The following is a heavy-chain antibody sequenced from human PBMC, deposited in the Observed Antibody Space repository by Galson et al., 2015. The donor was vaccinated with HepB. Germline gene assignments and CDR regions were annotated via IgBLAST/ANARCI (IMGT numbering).Heavy chain of an antibody. CDR1: GFTFSSYS. J-gene: IGHJ5*02. V-gene: IGHV3-21*01. CDR2: ISSSSSYI. D-gene: IGHD1-14*01. Sequence: SLRLSCAASGFTFSSYSMNWVRQAPGKGLEWVSSISSSSSYIYYADSVKGRFTISRDNAKNSLYLQMNSLRAEDTAVYYCARRPVSKPGGNWFDPWGQGTLVTVSS. CDR3: ARRPVSKPGGNWFDP.